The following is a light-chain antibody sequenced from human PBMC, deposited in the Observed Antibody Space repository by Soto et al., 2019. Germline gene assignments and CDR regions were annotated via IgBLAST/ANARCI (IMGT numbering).Light chain of an antibody. Sequence: DTQMTQSPSTLSASVGDRVTITCRASQSISSWLAWYQHKPGKAPNLLIYNASSLESGVPSRFSGSGSGTEFTLTVSSLQPDDFANYYCEQYDSYPLTFGGGTKVEIK. CDR2: NAS. CDR1: QSISSW. V-gene: IGKV1-5*03. CDR3: EQYDSYPLT. J-gene: IGKJ4*01.